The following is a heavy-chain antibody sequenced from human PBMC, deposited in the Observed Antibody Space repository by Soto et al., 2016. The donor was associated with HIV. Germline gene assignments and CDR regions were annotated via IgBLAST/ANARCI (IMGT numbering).Heavy chain of an antibody. D-gene: IGHD3-10*01. J-gene: IGHJ6*02. CDR3: ARDRRDYYGSGPAYTGMDV. CDR2: IYSGGIT. Sequence: EVQLVESGGGLVQPGGSLRLSCAASGFTVSINYMTWVRQAPGKGLEWVSVIYSGGITYYADSVKGRFTISRDNSKNTLYLQMNSLRAEDTAVYYCARDRRDYYGSGPAYTGMDVWGQGTTVTVSS. V-gene: IGHV3-66*01. CDR1: GFTVSINY.